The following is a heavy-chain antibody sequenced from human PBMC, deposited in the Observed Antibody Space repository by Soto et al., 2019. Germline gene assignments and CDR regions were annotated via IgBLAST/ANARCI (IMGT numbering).Heavy chain of an antibody. CDR1: GFTVSSNY. CDR2: IYSGGDT. J-gene: IGHJ4*02. CDR3: ARGRAATATYFDY. V-gene: IGHV3-66*01. Sequence: SLRLSCVASGFTVSSNYMSWVRQAPGKGLEWVSVIYSGGDTYSADSVKGRFIISRDNSKNTLYLQMNSLRAEDTAVYYCARGRAATATYFDYWGQGTLVTVSS. D-gene: IGHD1-26*01.